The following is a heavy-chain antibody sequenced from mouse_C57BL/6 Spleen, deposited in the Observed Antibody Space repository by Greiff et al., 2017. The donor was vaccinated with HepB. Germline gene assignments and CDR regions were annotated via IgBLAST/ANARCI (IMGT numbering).Heavy chain of an antibody. J-gene: IGHJ2*01. CDR2: IYPGDGDT. V-gene: IGHV1-82*01. D-gene: IGHD1-1*02. CDR1: GYAFSSSW. CDR3: AREGVATGYFDY. Sequence: QVQLQQSGPELVKPGASVKISCKASGYAFSSSWMNWVKQRPGKGLEWIGRIYPGDGDTNYNGKFKGKATLTADKSSSTAYMQLSSLTSEDSAVYFCAREGVATGYFDYWGQGTTLTVS.